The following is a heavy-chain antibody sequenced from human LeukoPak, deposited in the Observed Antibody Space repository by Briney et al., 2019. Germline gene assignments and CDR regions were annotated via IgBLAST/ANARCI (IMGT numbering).Heavy chain of an antibody. CDR1: GGSFSGYY. V-gene: IGHV4-34*01. J-gene: IGHJ4*02. CDR3: AREGWFGELFDY. CDR2: INHSGST. D-gene: IGHD3-10*01. Sequence: SETLSLTCAVYGGSFSGYYWSWIRQPPGKGLEWIGEINHSGSTNYNPSLKSRVTISVDTSKNQFSLKLSSVTAADTAVYYCAREGWFGELFDYWGQGTLVTVSS.